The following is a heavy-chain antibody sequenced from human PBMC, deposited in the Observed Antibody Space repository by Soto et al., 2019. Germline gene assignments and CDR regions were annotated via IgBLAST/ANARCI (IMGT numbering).Heavy chain of an antibody. Sequence: QVHLMQSGAEVKKPGSSVKVSCKALGGTFGSDAITWVRQAPGQGLEWVGRIIPIFGTTNYAQNLQGRVTISADKSTLTSYMELHSLTSDDTALYYCARDRTDSGYYTNWLDPWGQGTQVTVSS. CDR3: ARDRTDSGYYTNWLDP. CDR2: IIPIFGTT. D-gene: IGHD3-22*01. V-gene: IGHV1-69*06. CDR1: GGTFGSDA. J-gene: IGHJ5*02.